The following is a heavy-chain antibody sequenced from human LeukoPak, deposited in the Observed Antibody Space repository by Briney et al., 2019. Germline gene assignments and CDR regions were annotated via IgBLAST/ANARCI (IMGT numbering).Heavy chain of an antibody. CDR3: ARLSDYYGSGSYYPSFDY. J-gene: IGHJ4*02. CDR2: ISSSSSYI. D-gene: IGHD3-10*01. Sequence: GGSLRLSCTGSGFTFSTYSMNWVRQAPGKGLEWVSSISSSSSYIYYADSVKGRFTISRDNAKNSLYLQMNSLRAEDTAVYYCARLSDYYGSGSYYPSFDYWGQGTLVTVSS. CDR1: GFTFSTYS. V-gene: IGHV3-21*01.